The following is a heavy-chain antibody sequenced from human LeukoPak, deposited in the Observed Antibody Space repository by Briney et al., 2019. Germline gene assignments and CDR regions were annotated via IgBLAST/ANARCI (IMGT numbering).Heavy chain of an antibody. D-gene: IGHD3-10*01. Sequence: GGSLRLSCVVSGISLSNYAMTWVRQAPGKGLEWVSYISERGGSTTYADSVKGRFTISRDTSLNTLYLQMNNLRAEDTAVYFCAKRGVVIRGILVIGYHQEAYHYDCWGRGVLVTVSS. CDR1: GISLSNYA. J-gene: IGHJ4*02. CDR3: AKRGVVIRGILVIGYHQEAYHYDC. V-gene: IGHV3-23*01. CDR2: ISERGGST.